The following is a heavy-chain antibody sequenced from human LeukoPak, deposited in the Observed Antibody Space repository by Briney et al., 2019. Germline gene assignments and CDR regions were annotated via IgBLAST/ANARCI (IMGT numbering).Heavy chain of an antibody. V-gene: IGHV4-4*07. CDR2: IYASGST. D-gene: IGHD6-19*01. Sequence: SETLSLTCTVSGGSIINYYWSWIRQPAGKGLEWIGRIYASGSTSYKPSLKSRVTISGDKSKKQFSLKLTSVTAADTAVYYCARGEGAIAVAGYFDYWGQGTLVTVSS. CDR1: GGSIINYY. CDR3: ARGEGAIAVAGYFDY. J-gene: IGHJ4*02.